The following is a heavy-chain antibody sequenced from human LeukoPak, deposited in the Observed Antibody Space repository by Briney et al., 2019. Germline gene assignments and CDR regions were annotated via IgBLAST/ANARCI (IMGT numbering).Heavy chain of an antibody. Sequence: GGSLRLPCAAPGFTFSSYSMNWVRQAPGKGLEWVSSISSSGSYIYYADSVKGRFTISRDNAKNSLYLQMNSLRAEDTAVYYCARVGCGGDCYSVWFDPWGQGTLVTVSS. V-gene: IGHV3-21*01. CDR3: ARVGCGGDCYSVWFDP. J-gene: IGHJ5*02. D-gene: IGHD2-21*02. CDR2: ISSSGSYI. CDR1: GFTFSSYS.